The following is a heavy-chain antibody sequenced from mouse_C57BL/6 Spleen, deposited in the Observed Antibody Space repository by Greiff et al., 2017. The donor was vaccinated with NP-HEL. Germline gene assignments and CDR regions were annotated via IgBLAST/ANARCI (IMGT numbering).Heavy chain of an antibody. CDR3: ARSGDPEDAMDY. J-gene: IGHJ4*01. Sequence: QVQLQQPGAELVKPGASVKMSCKASGYTFTSYWITWVKQRRGQGLEWIGDIYPGSGSTNYNEKFKSKATLTVDTSSSTAYMQLSSLTSEDSAVYYCARSGDPEDAMDYWGQGTSVTVSS. CDR2: IYPGSGST. CDR1: GYTFTSYW. V-gene: IGHV1-55*01.